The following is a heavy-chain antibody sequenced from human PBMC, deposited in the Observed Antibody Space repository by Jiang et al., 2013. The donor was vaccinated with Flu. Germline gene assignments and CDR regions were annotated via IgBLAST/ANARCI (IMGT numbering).Heavy chain of an antibody. J-gene: IGHJ5*02. CDR1: GFTLSDHY. CDR3: ARVSSGSYEP. Sequence: VQPGGSLRLSCVVSGFTLSDHYIDWVRQAPGKGLEWVGRSRNKANSYTTEYTAPVKGRFTISRDDSKNSLYLQMNSLKTEDTAVYYCARVSSGSYEPWGQGTLVTVSS. CDR2: SRNKANSYTT. D-gene: IGHD1-26*01. V-gene: IGHV3-72*01.